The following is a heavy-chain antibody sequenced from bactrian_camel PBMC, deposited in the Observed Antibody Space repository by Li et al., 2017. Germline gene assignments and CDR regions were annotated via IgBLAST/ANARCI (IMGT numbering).Heavy chain of an antibody. J-gene: IGHJ4*01. CDR1: GFTFRSYA. Sequence: VQLVESGGGLVQPGKSLRLSCSVSGFTFRSYAMSWVRQAPGKGLEWVSNINSWSGNEYYADSVKGRFSISQDNAKNMVHLQMNSLKPEDTAMYYCNSEENKWYRCPDSWGQGTQVTVS. D-gene: IGHD6*01. CDR2: INSWSGNE. V-gene: IGHV3S40*01. CDR3: NSEENKWYRCPDS.